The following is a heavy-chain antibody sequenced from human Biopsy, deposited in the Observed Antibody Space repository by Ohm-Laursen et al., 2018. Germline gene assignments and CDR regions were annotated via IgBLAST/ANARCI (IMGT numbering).Heavy chain of an antibody. D-gene: IGHD3-16*01. V-gene: IGHV4-31*03. CDR3: TRAGGGKIYGL. CDR2: IRYSGNT. CDR1: GVSINTGGYY. Sequence: SQTLSLTCTVSGVSINTGGYYWTWIRQHPGTGLEWIGYIRYSGNTLYNPSLKSRLTISADTSRNQFSLKLTSVTAADTALYYCTRAGGGKIYGLWGQGTLVTVSS. J-gene: IGHJ4*02.